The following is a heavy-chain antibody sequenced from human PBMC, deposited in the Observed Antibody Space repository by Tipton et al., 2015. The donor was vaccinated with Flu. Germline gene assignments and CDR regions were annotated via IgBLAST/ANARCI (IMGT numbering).Heavy chain of an antibody. CDR1: GDSISSGYY. V-gene: IGHV4-38-2*01. J-gene: IGHJ5*01. D-gene: IGHD4-11*01. CDR2: IHHSGST. CDR3: ARLDCSNYESVPKNWFDS. Sequence: TLSLTCAVSGDSISSGYYWGWIRQPPGKGLEWIGRIHHSGSTYYNPSLKSRVTISVDTSKNQFSLKLSSVTAANTAVCYCARLDCSNYESVPKNWFDSWGQGFLFTVSS.